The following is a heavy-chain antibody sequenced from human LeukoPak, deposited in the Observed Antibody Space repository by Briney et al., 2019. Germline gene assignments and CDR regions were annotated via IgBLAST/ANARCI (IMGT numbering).Heavy chain of an antibody. Sequence: ASVKVSCKTSGYTFTTYGISWVRQAPGQGLEWMGWISAYNGNTNYAQKFQGRVTMTTDTSTNTAYMELRSLRSDDTAVYYCARGSTARYYRGAVDYWGQGTLVTISS. D-gene: IGHD3-16*01. CDR1: GYTFTTYG. CDR2: ISAYNGNT. V-gene: IGHV1-18*01. J-gene: IGHJ4*02. CDR3: ARGSTARYYRGAVDY.